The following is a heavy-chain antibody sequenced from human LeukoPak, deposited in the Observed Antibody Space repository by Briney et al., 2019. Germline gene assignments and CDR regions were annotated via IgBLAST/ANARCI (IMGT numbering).Heavy chain of an antibody. CDR1: GFTFSDYY. Sequence: GGSLRLSCAASGFTFSDYYMSWLRQAPGEGLEWVSYISSSGSTIYYADSVKGRFTISRDNAKNALYLQMNSLRAEDTAVYYCARLRSSSFYYYYMDVWGKGTTVTVSS. CDR2: ISSSGSTI. V-gene: IGHV3-11*01. CDR3: ARLRSSSFYYYYMDV. D-gene: IGHD6-6*01. J-gene: IGHJ6*03.